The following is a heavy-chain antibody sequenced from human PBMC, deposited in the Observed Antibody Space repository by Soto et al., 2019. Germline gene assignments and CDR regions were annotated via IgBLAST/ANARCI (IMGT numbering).Heavy chain of an antibody. CDR2: TSGSGEST. V-gene: IGHV3-23*01. CDR1: GFTFSSYA. Sequence: GGSLRLSCAASGFTFSSYAMSWVRQAPGKGLEWVSGTSGSGESTYYADSVKGRFAISRDSYKNTLYLQMNSLRAEDTAVYYCAQALHRVGATTFDYWGPGTLATVSS. D-gene: IGHD1-26*01. J-gene: IGHJ4*02. CDR3: AQALHRVGATTFDY.